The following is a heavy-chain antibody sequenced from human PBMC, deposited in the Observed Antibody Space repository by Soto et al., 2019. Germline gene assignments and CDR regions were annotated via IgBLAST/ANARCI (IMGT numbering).Heavy chain of an antibody. J-gene: IGHJ4*02. Sequence: SVQVSCKASGYTISGNYMHWVRQAPGQGLEWMGWVNPNSGGTYYAQKFQGRVTLTRDTSITTAYMELSRLRSDDTAVYYGTRRDSSGYYVSDHCGQGPLVTVSS. CDR2: VNPNSGGT. CDR3: TRRDSSGYYVSDH. CDR1: GYTISGNY. D-gene: IGHD3-22*01. V-gene: IGHV1-2*02.